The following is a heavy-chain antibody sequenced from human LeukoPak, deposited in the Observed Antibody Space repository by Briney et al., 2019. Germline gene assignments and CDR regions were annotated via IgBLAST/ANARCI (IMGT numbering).Heavy chain of an antibody. CDR3: ARVRGSYSTDY. J-gene: IGHJ4*02. CDR1: GFTFSDYY. Sequence: GGSLRLSCAASGFTFSDYYMSWIRQAPGQGLEWVSHISTTCNSIYYPHSLKGRFTISRDNAKNSLYLQMNSLRAEDTAVYYCARVRGSYSTDYWGQGALVTVSS. V-gene: IGHV3-11*04. CDR2: ISTTCNSI. D-gene: IGHD1-26*01.